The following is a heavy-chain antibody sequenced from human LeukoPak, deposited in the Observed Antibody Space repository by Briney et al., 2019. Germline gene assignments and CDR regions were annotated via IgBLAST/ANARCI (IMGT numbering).Heavy chain of an antibody. V-gene: IGHV4-34*01. Sequence: PSETLSLTCAVSGGSFSDYSWSWIRQPPGKGLEWIGEINHSGGTKHNPSLKSRVTISVDTSKNQFSLKLSSVTAADTAVYYCARVRQLDDAFDIWGQGTMVTVSS. CDR1: GGSFSDYS. CDR2: INHSGGT. J-gene: IGHJ3*02. D-gene: IGHD6-13*01. CDR3: ARVRQLDDAFDI.